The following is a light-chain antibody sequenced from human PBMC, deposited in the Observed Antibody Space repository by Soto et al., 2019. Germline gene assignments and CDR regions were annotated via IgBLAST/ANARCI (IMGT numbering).Light chain of an antibody. Sequence: DIQLTQSPSLLSASVGDRVTITCRASQGITNYLAWYQQKPRTAPKLLIYGASTLQSGVPSRFSGGGSGTGFTLTVRGLQPEDFATYCWQQLNSYPLSFGQGTRLEIK. V-gene: IGKV1-9*01. J-gene: IGKJ5*01. CDR3: QQLNSYPLS. CDR1: QGITNY. CDR2: GAS.